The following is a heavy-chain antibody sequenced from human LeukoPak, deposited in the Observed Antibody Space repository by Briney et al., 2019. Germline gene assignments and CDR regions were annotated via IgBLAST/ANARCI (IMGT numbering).Heavy chain of an antibody. D-gene: IGHD2-15*01. CDR3: AKGLNVVVVAATHLVDY. CDR1: GFTFSSYG. V-gene: IGHV3-30*18. J-gene: IGHJ4*02. Sequence: PGGSPRLSCAASGFTFSSYGMHWVRQAPGKGLEWVAVISYDGSNKYYADSVKGRFTISRDNSKNTLYLQMNSLRAEDTAVYYCAKGLNVVVVAATHLVDYWGQGTLVTVSS. CDR2: ISYDGSNK.